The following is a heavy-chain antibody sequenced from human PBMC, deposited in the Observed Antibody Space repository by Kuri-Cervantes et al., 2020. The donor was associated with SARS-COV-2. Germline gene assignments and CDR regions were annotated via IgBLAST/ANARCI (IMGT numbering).Heavy chain of an antibody. CDR2: ISSSSSTI. V-gene: IGHV3-48*04. D-gene: IGHD3-22*01. CDR1: GFTFSSYS. Sequence: GESLKISCAASGFTFSSYSMNWVRQAPGKGLEWVSSISSSSSTIYYADSVKGRFNISGDNAKNSLSLQMNSLRAEDTAVYYCTRYSYYDGAGYRQDAFDMWGQGTMVTVSS. CDR3: TRYSYYDGAGYRQDAFDM. J-gene: IGHJ3*02.